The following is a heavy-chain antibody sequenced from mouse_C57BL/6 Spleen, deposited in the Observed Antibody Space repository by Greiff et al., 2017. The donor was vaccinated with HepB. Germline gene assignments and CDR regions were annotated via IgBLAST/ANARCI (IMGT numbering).Heavy chain of an antibody. Sequence: VQLKESVAELVRPGASVKLSCTASGFNIKNTYMHWVKQRPEQGLEWIGRIDPANGNTKYAPKFQGKATITADTSSNTAYLQLSSLTSEDTAIYYCARSPKIYYDYDGDYFDYWGQGTTLTVSS. V-gene: IGHV14-3*01. CDR3: ARSPKIYYDYDGDYFDY. CDR1: GFNIKNTY. D-gene: IGHD2-4*01. CDR2: IDPANGNT. J-gene: IGHJ2*01.